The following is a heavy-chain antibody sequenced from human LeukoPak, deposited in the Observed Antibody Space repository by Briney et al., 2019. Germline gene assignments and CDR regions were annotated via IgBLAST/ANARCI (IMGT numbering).Heavy chain of an antibody. CDR1: GGSFSGYY. D-gene: IGHD2-2*02. J-gene: IGHJ4*02. CDR2: INHSGST. CDR3: AGIVVVPAAIPNPRYYFDY. Sequence: SETLSLTCAVYGGSFSGYYWSGIRQPPGKGLEWIGEINHSGSTNYNPSLKSRVTISVGTSKNQFSLKLSSVTAADTAVYYCAGIVVVPAAIPNPRYYFDYWGQGTLVTVSS. V-gene: IGHV4-34*01.